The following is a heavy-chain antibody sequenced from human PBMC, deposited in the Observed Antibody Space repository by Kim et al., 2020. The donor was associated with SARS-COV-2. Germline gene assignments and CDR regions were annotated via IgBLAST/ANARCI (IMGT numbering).Heavy chain of an antibody. J-gene: IGHJ4*02. D-gene: IGHD2-8*01. CDR1: GGTITSFA. Sequence: SVKVSCKASGGTITSFALTWVRQAPGQGLEWMGGIIPIFGISNYAQKFQGRVTITADKSTSTAYLELTSLTTEDTAVYYCSRPEMAGVSRPPDYWGPGTLVTVSS. V-gene: IGHV1-69*10. CDR2: IIPIFGIS. CDR3: SRPEMAGVSRPPDY.